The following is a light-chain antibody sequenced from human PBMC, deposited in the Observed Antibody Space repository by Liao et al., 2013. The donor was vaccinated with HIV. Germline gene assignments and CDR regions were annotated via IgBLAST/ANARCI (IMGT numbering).Light chain of an antibody. CDR2: YDN. CDR1: NIGSNS. Sequence: SYVLTQPPSVSVAPGKTATITCGGNNIGSNSVHWYQQKPGQAPVLVIYYDNDRPSGIPERFSGSNSGNTATLTISRVEAGDEADYYCQVWDSSSDHWVFGGGTKLTVL. CDR3: QVWDSSSDHWV. V-gene: IGLV3-21*01. J-gene: IGLJ3*02.